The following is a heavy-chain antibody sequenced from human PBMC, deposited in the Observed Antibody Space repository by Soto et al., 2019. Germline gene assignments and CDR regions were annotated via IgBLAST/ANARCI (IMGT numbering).Heavy chain of an antibody. Sequence: PSETLSLTCTVSGGSISSGGYYWSWIRQHPXKGLEWIGYIYYSGSTYYNPSLKSRVTISVDTSKNQFSLKLSSVTAADTAVYYCARDRECSGGTCYNYFDYWGQGTLVTVSS. V-gene: IGHV4-31*03. CDR1: GGSISSGGYY. CDR3: ARDRECSGGTCYNYFDY. CDR2: IYYSGST. D-gene: IGHD2-15*01. J-gene: IGHJ4*02.